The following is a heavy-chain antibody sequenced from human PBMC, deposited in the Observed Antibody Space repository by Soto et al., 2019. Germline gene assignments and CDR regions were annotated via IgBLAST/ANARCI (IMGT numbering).Heavy chain of an antibody. D-gene: IGHD3-22*01. V-gene: IGHV3-48*02. CDR2: ISSSSATI. CDR1: GFTFSSYS. Sequence: EVQLVESGGGLVQPGGSLRLSCEGSGFTFSSYSMNWVRQTPGKGLEWVSYISSSSATIYYADSVKGRFTISRDNAKKSLYLQMNSLRDEDTAVYFCVRDSPYSSVLYEGCDSWGQGTLVTVSS. CDR3: VRDSPYSSVLYEGCDS. J-gene: IGHJ4*02.